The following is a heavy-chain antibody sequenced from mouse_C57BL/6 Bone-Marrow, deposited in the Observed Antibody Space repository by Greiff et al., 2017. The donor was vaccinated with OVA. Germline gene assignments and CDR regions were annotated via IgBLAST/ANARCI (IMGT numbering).Heavy chain of an antibody. Sequence: EVKLMESGPGLAKPSQTLSLTCSVTGYSITSDYWNWLRKFPGNKLEYMGYISYSGSTYYNPSLKSRISITRDTSKNQYYLQLNSVTTEDTATYYCARWRSLYAMDYWGQGTSVTVSS. J-gene: IGHJ4*01. CDR2: ISYSGST. CDR3: ARWRSLYAMDY. CDR1: GYSITSDY. V-gene: IGHV3-8*01.